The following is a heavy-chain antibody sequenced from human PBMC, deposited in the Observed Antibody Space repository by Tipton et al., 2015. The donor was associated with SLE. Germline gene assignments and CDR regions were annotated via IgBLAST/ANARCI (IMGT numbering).Heavy chain of an antibody. J-gene: IGHJ4*02. CDR2: INHSGST. V-gene: IGHV4-39*07. CDR1: GGSISSSSYY. Sequence: TLSLTCTVSGGSISSSSYYWSWIRQPPGKGLEWIGEINHSGSTNYNPSLKRRVTISVDTSKNQFSLRLSSVTAADTAVYYCARTSGSHMDYWGQGTLVTVSS. D-gene: IGHD1-26*01. CDR3: ARTSGSHMDY.